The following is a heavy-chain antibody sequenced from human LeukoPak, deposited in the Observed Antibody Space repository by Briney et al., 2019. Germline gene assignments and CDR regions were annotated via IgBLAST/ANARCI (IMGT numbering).Heavy chain of an antibody. V-gene: IGHV3-23*01. CDR2: ISGSGGST. J-gene: IGHJ4*02. CDR1: GFTFSSYA. CDR3: ARRETYYDSSGCPDY. D-gene: IGHD3-22*01. Sequence: GGSLRLSCAASGFTFSSYAMSWVRQAPGKGLEWVSAISGSGGSTYYADSVKGRFTISRDNSKNTLYLQMNSLRAEDTAVYYCARRETYYDSSGCPDYWGQGTLVTVSS.